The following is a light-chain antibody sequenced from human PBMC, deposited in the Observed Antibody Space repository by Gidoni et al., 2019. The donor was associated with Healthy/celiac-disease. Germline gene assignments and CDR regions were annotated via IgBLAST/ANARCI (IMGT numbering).Light chain of an antibody. J-gene: IGKJ2*01. Sequence: DIQMTQSPSTLSASVGDRVTITCRASQSISSWLAWYQQKPGKAPKLLIYDASSLESGVPSRFSGSGSGTEFTLTISSLQPDAFATYYCQHYNSYSNTFGQGTKLEIK. V-gene: IGKV1-5*01. CDR1: QSISSW. CDR3: QHYNSYSNT. CDR2: DAS.